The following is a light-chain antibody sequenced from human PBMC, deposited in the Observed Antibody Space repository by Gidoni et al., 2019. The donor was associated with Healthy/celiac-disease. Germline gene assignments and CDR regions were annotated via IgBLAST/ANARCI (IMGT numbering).Light chain of an antibody. CDR3: AAWDDSLSGVV. CDR2: RNN. Sequence: QSVLPPPPPASGTPGQGVTISCSGSSSNIGSNYVYWYQQLPGTAPKLLIHRNNQRPSGVPDRFSGSKSGTSASLAISGLRSEDEADYYCAAWDDSLSGVVFGGGTKLTVL. CDR1: SSNIGSNY. J-gene: IGLJ2*01. V-gene: IGLV1-47*01.